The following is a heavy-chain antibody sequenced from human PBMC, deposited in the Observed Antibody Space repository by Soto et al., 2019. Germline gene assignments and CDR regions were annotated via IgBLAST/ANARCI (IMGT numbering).Heavy chain of an antibody. V-gene: IGHV4-59*12. D-gene: IGHD2-15*01. CDR3: ARSYCSGGACFQFDY. CDR2: FYYSGST. Sequence: QVQLQESGPGLVKPSETLSLTCTVSGGSISSYYWSWIRQPPGKGLEWIGYFYYSGSTIYNPSLESRATISEDTSKNQFSLQLNSVTAADTAVYFCARSYCSGGACFQFDYWGQGTLATVSS. CDR1: GGSISSYY. J-gene: IGHJ4*02.